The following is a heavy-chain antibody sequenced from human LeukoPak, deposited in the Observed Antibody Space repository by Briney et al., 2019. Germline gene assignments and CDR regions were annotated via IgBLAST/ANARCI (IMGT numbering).Heavy chain of an antibody. CDR3: ARDGRYYDGSGDEEIDY. J-gene: IGHJ4*02. CDR1: GYTFTSYG. D-gene: IGHD3-22*01. V-gene: IGHV1-18*01. CDR2: ISAYNGNT. Sequence: ASVKVSCKASGYTFTSYGISWVRQAPGQGLEWMGWISAYNGNTNYAQKLQGRVTMTTDTSTSTAYMELRSLRSDDTAVYYCARDGRYYDGSGDEEIDYWGQGTLVTVSS.